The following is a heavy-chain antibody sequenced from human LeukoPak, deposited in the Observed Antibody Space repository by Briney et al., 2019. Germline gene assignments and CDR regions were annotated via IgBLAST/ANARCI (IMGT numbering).Heavy chain of an antibody. CDR3: ARLPLRYCSGGSCYQAPFDY. Sequence: GESLKISFKGSGYSFTSYWIGWVRQMPGKGLEWMGIIYPGDSDTRYSPSFQGQVTISADKSISTAYLQWSSLKASDTAMYYCARLPLRYCSGGSCYQAPFDYWGQGTLVTVSS. CDR2: IYPGDSDT. CDR1: GYSFTSYW. V-gene: IGHV5-51*01. D-gene: IGHD2-15*01. J-gene: IGHJ4*02.